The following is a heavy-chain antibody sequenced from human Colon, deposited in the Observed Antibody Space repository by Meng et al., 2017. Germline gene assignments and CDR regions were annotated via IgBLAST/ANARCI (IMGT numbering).Heavy chain of an antibody. CDR1: GFTFSSHW. CDR2: INGDGSST. V-gene: IGHV3-74*01. Sequence: GESLKISCAASGFTFSSHWMHWVRQPPGQGLEWVSRINGDGSSTGYADSVTGRFTISRDNAKNTLYLQVNRRRGEDTAVYYCTRDFDSGYGFWGQGTLVTVSS. CDR3: TRDFDSGYGF. D-gene: IGHD5-12*01. J-gene: IGHJ4*02.